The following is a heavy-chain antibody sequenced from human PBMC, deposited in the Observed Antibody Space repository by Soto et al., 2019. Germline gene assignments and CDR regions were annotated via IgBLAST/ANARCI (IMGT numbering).Heavy chain of an antibody. CDR1: GFTFSSYE. CDR3: ARVRVGGIYYYYYGMDV. J-gene: IGHJ6*02. V-gene: IGHV3-48*03. Sequence: GGSLRLSCAASGFTFSSYEMNWVRQAPGKGLEWVSYISSSGSTIYYADSVKGRFTISRDNAKNSLYLQMNSLRAEDTAVYYCARVRVGGIYYYYYGMDVWGQGTTVTVSS. D-gene: IGHD3-16*01. CDR2: ISSSGSTI.